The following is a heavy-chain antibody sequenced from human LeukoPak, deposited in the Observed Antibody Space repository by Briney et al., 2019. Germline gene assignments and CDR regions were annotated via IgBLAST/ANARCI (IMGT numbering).Heavy chain of an antibody. D-gene: IGHD2-2*01. J-gene: IGHJ6*03. V-gene: IGHV1-69*05. CDR2: IIPIFGTA. CDR3: ARARFAMSIPYYYYMDV. CDR1: AGTFSSYA. Sequence: SVKVSCKASAGTFSSYAISWVRQAPGQGLEWMGGIIPIFGTANYAQKFQGRVTITTDESTSTAYMELSSLRSEDTAVYYCARARFAMSIPYYYYMDVWGKGTTVTVSS.